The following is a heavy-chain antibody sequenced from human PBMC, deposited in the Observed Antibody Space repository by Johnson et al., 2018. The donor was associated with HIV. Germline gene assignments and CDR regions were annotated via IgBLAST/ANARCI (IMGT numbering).Heavy chain of an antibody. J-gene: IGHJ3*02. CDR3: AREPVAGPGRNAFDI. CDR2: IKSKTDGGTT. CDR1: GFTFSNAW. V-gene: IGHV3-15*05. D-gene: IGHD6-19*01. Sequence: VRLVESGGGVVRPGRSLRLSCAASGFTFSNAWMSWVRQAPGKGLEWVGRIKSKTDGGTTDYAAPVKGRLTISRDNAKNSLYLQMNSLRAEDTALYFCAREPVAGPGRNAFDIWGQGTMVTVSS.